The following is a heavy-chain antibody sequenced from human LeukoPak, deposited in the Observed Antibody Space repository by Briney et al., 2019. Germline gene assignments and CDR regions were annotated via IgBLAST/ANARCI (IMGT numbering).Heavy chain of an antibody. CDR1: GGSISSGGYY. V-gene: IGHV4-39*01. CDR3: ARGFNWFDP. J-gene: IGHJ5*02. Sequence: SETLSLTCTVSGGSISSGGYYWGWIRQPPGKGLEWIGSIYYSGSTYYNPSLKSRVTISVDTSKNQFSLKLSSVTAADTAVYYCARGFNWFDPWGQGTLVTVSS. CDR2: IYYSGST.